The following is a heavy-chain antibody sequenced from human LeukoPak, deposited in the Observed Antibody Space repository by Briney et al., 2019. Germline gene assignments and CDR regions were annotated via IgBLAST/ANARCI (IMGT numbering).Heavy chain of an antibody. D-gene: IGHD6-19*01. CDR3: VSDSGWYMDY. Sequence: ALRLSCAASGFTFDDYAMHWVRQAPGKGLEWVTGISWNSGSIGYADSVKGRFTISRDNAKNSLYLQMNSLRAEDTAVYYCVSDSGWYMDYWGQGTLVTVSS. J-gene: IGHJ4*02. CDR2: ISWNSGSI. CDR1: GFTFDDYA. V-gene: IGHV3-9*01.